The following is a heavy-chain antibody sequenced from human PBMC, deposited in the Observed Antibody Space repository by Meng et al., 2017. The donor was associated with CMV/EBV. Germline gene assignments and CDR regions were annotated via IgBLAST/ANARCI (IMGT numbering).Heavy chain of an antibody. CDR1: GFTVSSNY. V-gene: IGHV3-53*05. CDR2: IYSGGST. J-gene: IGHJ3*02. Sequence: GGSLRLSCAASGFTVSSNYVNWVRQAPGKGLEWVSVIYSGGSTYYADSVKGRFTISRDNSKNTVYLQMNSLRAEDTAVYYCARDKGVSYPYDAFDIWGQGTMVTVSS. CDR3: ARDKGVSYPYDAFDI. D-gene: IGHD1-26*01.